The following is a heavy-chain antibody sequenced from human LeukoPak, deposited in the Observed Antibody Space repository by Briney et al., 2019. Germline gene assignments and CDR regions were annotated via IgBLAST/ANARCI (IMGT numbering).Heavy chain of an antibody. CDR1: GFTLSSYA. J-gene: IGHJ4*02. CDR3: AKESNNLYYFDY. D-gene: IGHD2-15*01. V-gene: IGHV3-23*01. CDR2: ISGSGGST. Sequence: GGSLRLSCAASGFTLSSYAMSWVRQAPGKGLEWVSGISGSGGSTYYADSVKGRFTISRDDSKNTLYLQMNSLRAEDTALYYCAKESNNLYYFDYWGQGTLVTVSS.